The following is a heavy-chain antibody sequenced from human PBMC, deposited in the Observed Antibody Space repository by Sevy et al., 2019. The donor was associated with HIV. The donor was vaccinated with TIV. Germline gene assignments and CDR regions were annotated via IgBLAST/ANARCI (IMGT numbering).Heavy chain of an antibody. Sequence: SETLSLTCTVSGGSISSYYWSWIRQPAGKGLEGIARIYTSGGTNYNPSLKSRVTMSVDTSKNQFSLKLSSVTAADTAVYYCASGRMITFGGVIVTPDDAFDIWGQGTMVTVSS. CDR2: IYTSGGT. V-gene: IGHV4-4*07. J-gene: IGHJ3*02. CDR1: GGSISSYY. CDR3: ASGRMITFGGVIVTPDDAFDI. D-gene: IGHD3-16*02.